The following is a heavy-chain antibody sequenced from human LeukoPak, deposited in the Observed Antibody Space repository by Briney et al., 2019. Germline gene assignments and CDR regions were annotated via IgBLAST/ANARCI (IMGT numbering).Heavy chain of an antibody. V-gene: IGHV4-61*02. J-gene: IGHJ4*02. CDR3: ARWSSYRFDY. Sequence: SETLSLTCTVSGGSISSGSYYWSWIRQPAGKGLEWIGCTYTSGSTNYNPSLKSRVTISVDTSKNQFSLKLSSVTAADTAVYYCARWSSYRFDYWGQGTLVTVSS. CDR1: GGSISSGSYY. CDR2: TYTSGST. D-gene: IGHD5-12*01.